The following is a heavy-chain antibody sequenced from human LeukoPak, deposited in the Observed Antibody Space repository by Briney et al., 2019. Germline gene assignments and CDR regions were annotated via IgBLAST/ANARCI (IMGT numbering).Heavy chain of an antibody. J-gene: IGHJ4*02. D-gene: IGHD3-10*01. CDR3: ARDGSGVWFDY. V-gene: IGHV1-18*01. CDR2: INAYNGDT. CDR1: NYSFTSYG. Sequence: ASVKVSCKASNYSFTSYGISWVRQAPGQGLEWMAWINAYNGDTNYAQKLQGRVTLTTETSTSTAYMELGSLRSDDTAAYYCARDGSGVWFDYWGQGTLVTVSS.